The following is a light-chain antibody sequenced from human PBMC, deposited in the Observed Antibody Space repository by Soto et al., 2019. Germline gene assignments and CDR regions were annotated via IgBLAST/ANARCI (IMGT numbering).Light chain of an antibody. J-gene: IGKJ2*01. CDR1: QSVADN. Sequence: EIVMTQSPATLSVSPGERVTLSCRASQSVADNLAWYQQKPGQAPRLLIYGASTRATGIPARFSGSGSGTEFTLTISNLQSEDFALYYCHESNNWPYTFGQGTKLESK. CDR2: GAS. CDR3: HESNNWPYT. V-gene: IGKV3-15*01.